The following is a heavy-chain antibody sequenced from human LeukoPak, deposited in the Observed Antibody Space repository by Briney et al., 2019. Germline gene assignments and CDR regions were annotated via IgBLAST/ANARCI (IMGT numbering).Heavy chain of an antibody. V-gene: IGHV3-11*01. D-gene: IGHD1-14*01. CDR3: AKPGPRRRLFVEYFQH. J-gene: IGHJ1*01. Sequence: GGSLRLSCAASGFTFSDYYMSWIRQAPGKGLEWVSYISSSGSTIYYADSVKGRFTISRDNAKNSLYLQMNSLRAEDTAVYYCAKPGPRRRLFVEYFQHWGQGTLVTVSS. CDR2: ISSSGSTI. CDR1: GFTFSDYY.